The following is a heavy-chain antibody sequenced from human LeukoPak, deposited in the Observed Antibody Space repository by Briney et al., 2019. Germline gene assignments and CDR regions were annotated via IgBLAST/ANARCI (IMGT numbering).Heavy chain of an antibody. CDR1: GYTFTSYY. Sequence: GASVKVSCKASGYTFTSYYMHWVRQAPGQGLEWMGMIYPRDGSTSYAQKFQGRVTVPRDTSTSTVHMELSGLRSEDTAVYYCARDQEGFDYWGQGTLVTVSS. CDR2: IYPRDGST. CDR3: ARDQEGFDY. J-gene: IGHJ4*02. V-gene: IGHV1-46*01.